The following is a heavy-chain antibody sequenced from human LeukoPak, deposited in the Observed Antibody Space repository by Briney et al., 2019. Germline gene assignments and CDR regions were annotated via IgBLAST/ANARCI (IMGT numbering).Heavy chain of an antibody. CDR1: GGSISSYY. V-gene: IGHV4-59*01. Sequence: SETLSLTCTVSGGSISSYYWSWIRQPPGKGLEWIGYIYYSGSTNYNPSLKSRVTISVDTSKNQFSLKLSSVTAADTAMYYCARALGYCTSTSCINYNYYGMDVWGQGTTVTVSS. CDR2: IYYSGST. CDR3: ARALGYCTSTSCINYNYYGMDV. J-gene: IGHJ6*02. D-gene: IGHD2-2*01.